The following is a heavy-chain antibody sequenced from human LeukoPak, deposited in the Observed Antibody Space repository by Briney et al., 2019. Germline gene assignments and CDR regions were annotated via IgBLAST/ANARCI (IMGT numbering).Heavy chain of an antibody. D-gene: IGHD3-10*01. CDR3: ARENLVTMVRGVVDL. V-gene: IGHV4-59*01. Sequence: SETLSLTCTVSGGSMSSYYWSWLRQPPGKGLEWIGYVYYSGSTNYNPSLKSRVTISVDTSKNQFSLKLSSVTAADTAVYYCARENLVTMVRGVVDLWGRGTLVSVSS. CDR1: GGSMSSYY. CDR2: VYYSGST. J-gene: IGHJ2*01.